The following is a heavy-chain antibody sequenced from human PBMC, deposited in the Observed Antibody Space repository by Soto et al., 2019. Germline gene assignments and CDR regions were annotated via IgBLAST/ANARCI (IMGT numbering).Heavy chain of an antibody. CDR2: IIPIFGTA. Sequence: GASVKVSCKASGGIFTRYDIRWVRQAPGQGLEWMGAIIPIFGTANYAQKFQGRVTITVDATTSTAYRELSSLRSEDTAMYYCAINEGRDVSTFDYWGQGTLVTVSS. J-gene: IGHJ4*02. V-gene: IGHV1-69*13. D-gene: IGHD3-10*02. CDR3: AINEGRDVSTFDY. CDR1: GGIFTRYD.